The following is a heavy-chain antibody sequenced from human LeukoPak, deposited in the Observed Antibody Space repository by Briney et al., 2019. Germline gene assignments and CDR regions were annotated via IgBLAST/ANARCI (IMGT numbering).Heavy chain of an antibody. D-gene: IGHD6-13*01. CDR3: ARGGYSSSWPPTRWFDP. CDR2: ISAYNGNT. V-gene: IGHV1-18*01. J-gene: IGHJ5*02. CDR1: GYTFTSYG. Sequence: VASVKVSCKASGYTFTSYGISWVRQAPGQGLEWMGWISAYNGNTNYAQKLQGRVTMTTDTSTSTAYMELRSLRSDDTAVYYCARGGYSSSWPPTRWFDPWGRGTLVTVSS.